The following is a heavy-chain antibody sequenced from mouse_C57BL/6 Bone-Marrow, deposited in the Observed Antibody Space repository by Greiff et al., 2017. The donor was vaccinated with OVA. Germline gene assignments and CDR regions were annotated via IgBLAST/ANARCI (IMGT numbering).Heavy chain of an antibody. V-gene: IGHV1-15*01. CDR3: TKHYSKRGYYAMDY. CDR1: GYTFTDYE. CDR2: IVPETGGT. J-gene: IGHJ4*01. Sequence: QVQLQQSGAELVRPGASVTLSCKASGYTFTDYEMHWVKQTPVHGLEWIGAIVPETGGTAYNQKFKGMAILTADKSSSTAYIELRSLTSEDSAVYYCTKHYSKRGYYAMDYWGQGTSVTVSS. D-gene: IGHD2-5*01.